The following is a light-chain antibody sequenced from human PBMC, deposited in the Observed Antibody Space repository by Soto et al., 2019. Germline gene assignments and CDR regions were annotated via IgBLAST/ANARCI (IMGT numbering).Light chain of an antibody. CDR2: AAS. CDR3: LQHYTYPPT. V-gene: IGKV1-6*01. Sequence: AIQMTQSPSSLSASVGDRITITCRASQDIGNDLGWYQQKPGKAPKVLIYAASSLQSGVPSTFSGSGSGTDFTLTISSLQPEDFATYHCLQHYTYPPTFGQGTKVDIK. CDR1: QDIGND. J-gene: IGKJ1*01.